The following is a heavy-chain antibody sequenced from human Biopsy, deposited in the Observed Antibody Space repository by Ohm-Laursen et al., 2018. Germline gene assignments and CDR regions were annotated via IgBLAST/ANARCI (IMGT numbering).Heavy chain of an antibody. J-gene: IGHJ5*02. CDR3: ARHPTGFWFDP. V-gene: IGHV4-39*01. Sequence: TLSLTCAVYGESFNGYYWAWIRQPPGKGLESIGSIFYSGITYYNPSLQSRVTMSVDTSKNQFSLNLTSVTAADTAVYYCARHPTGFWFDPWGQGTLVIVSS. CDR2: IFYSGIT. CDR1: GESFNGYY.